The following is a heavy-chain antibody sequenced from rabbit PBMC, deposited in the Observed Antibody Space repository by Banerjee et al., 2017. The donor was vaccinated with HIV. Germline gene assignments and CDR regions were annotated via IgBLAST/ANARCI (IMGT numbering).Heavy chain of an antibody. V-gene: IGHV1S45*01. Sequence: QEQLEESGGGLVQPEGSLTLTCTASGFDISGYHMCWVRQAPGKGLEWIACIAADTGDYTQYASWAKGRFTMSKTSSTTVTLQMTSLTAADTATYFCARDLAGVIGWNFNLWGPGTLVTVS. CDR1: GFDISGYH. CDR3: ARDLAGVIGWNFNL. J-gene: IGHJ4*01. CDR2: IAADTGDYT. D-gene: IGHD4-1*01.